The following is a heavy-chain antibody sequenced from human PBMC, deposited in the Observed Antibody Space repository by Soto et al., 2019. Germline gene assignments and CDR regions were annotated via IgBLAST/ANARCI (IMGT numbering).Heavy chain of an antibody. Sequence: QVQLVESGGGVVQPGRSLRLSCAASGFTFSSYGMHWVRQAPGKGLEWVAVISHDGSNKYFADSVKGRFTISRDNSQNTLYLQMTSLRAEDTAVYYCANHLLAVAGYLLGMDVWGQGTTVTVSS. D-gene: IGHD6-19*01. CDR1: GFTFSSYG. J-gene: IGHJ6*02. CDR2: ISHDGSNK. CDR3: ANHLLAVAGYLLGMDV. V-gene: IGHV3-30*18.